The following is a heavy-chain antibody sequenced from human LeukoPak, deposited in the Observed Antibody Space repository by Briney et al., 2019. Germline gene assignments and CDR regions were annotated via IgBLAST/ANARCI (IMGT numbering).Heavy chain of an antibody. J-gene: IGHJ4*02. D-gene: IGHD1-26*01. CDR1: GFTFSSYW. Sequence: GGSLRLSCAASGFTFSSYWMSWVRQAPGKGLEWVANIKQDGSEKYYVDSVKGRFTISRDNSKNTLYLQMNSLRAEDTAVYYCAKAAYSGSYYSDYWGQGTLVTVSS. CDR2: IKQDGSEK. V-gene: IGHV3-7*01. CDR3: AKAAYSGSYYSDY.